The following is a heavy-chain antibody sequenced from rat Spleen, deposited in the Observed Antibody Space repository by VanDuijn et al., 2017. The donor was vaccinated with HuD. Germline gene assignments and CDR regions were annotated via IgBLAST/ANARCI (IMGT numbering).Heavy chain of an antibody. Sequence: QVQLKESGPGLVQPSQTLSLTCTVSGFSLTSDGVSWVRQPPGKGLEWIAAVSSGGNTYYDSTLKSRLSISRDTSKSQVFLKMSSLQTEDTAIYFCTRDHYYDDYYHHNWFAYWGQGTLVTVSS. CDR1: GFSLTSDG. J-gene: IGHJ3*01. CDR2: VSSGGNT. CDR3: TRDHYYDDYYHHNWFAY. D-gene: IGHD1-12*03. V-gene: IGHV2S12*01.